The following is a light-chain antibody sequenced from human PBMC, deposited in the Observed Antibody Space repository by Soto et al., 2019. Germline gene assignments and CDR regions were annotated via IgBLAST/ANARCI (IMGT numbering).Light chain of an antibody. V-gene: IGLV2-14*01. CDR1: SSDVGGYDF. Sequence: QSALTQPASVSGSPGQSITISCTGTSSDVGGYDFVSWYQQHPGKAPKLMIYQVRNRPSGVSDRFSGSKSGNTASLTISGLQAEDEAEYYCSSYTSSSTLLYLFGTGSKVTVL. J-gene: IGLJ1*01. CDR2: QVR. CDR3: SSYTSSSTLLYL.